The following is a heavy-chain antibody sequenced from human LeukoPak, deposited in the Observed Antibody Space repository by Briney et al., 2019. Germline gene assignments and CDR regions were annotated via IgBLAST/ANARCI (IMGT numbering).Heavy chain of an antibody. CDR2: ISSSSSTI. J-gene: IGHJ3*02. CDR1: GFTFSSYA. CDR3: ARIRGGYYDSSGLAFDI. Sequence: QSGGSLRLSCAASGFASGFTFSSYAMNWVRQAPGKGLEWVSYISSSSSTIYYADSVKGRFTISRDNAKNSLYLQMNSLRAEDTAVYYCARIRGGYYDSSGLAFDIWGQGTMVTVSS. D-gene: IGHD3-22*01. V-gene: IGHV3-48*04.